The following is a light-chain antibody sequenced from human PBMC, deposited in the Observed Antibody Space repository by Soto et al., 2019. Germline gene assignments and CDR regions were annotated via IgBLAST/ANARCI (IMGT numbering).Light chain of an antibody. J-gene: IGLJ1*01. Sequence: NFMLTQPHSVSESPGKTVTISCTGSSGSIASNYVQWYQQRPGSAPTTVIYEDNQRPSGVPDRFSGSIDSSSNSASLTISGLKTGDGAAYSFKSYDSSTRGYVFETGPK. CDR2: EDN. V-gene: IGLV6-57*02. CDR3: KSYDSSTRGYV. CDR1: SGSIASNY.